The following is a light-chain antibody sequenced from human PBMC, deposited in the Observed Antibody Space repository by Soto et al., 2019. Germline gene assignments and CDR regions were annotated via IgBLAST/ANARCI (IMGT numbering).Light chain of an antibody. J-gene: IGKJ1*01. Sequence: IVMTQSPATLSVSPGERATLSCRASQSVSSNLAWYQQKAGQAPRLLIYGASTRATGIPARFSGSGSGTEFTLTISSLQSEDFAVYYCQQYNNWPPWTFGQGTNVEIK. CDR3: QQYNNWPPWT. CDR2: GAS. V-gene: IGKV3-15*01. CDR1: QSVSSN.